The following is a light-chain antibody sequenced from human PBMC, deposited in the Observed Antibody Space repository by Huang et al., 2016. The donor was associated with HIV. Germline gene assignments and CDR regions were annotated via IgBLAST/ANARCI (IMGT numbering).Light chain of an antibody. CDR3: LQHHGYPRT. J-gene: IGKJ1*01. CDR2: AAS. CDR1: QDISNY. V-gene: IGKV1-17*03. Sequence: DIQLTQSPSAMSASVGDRVSITCRESQDISNYLAWFQQKPGGAPKRLIYAASSLQRGFPSRFSGSRYGNKFTLTISNLQSVDFATYYCLQHHGYPRTFGQGTNV.